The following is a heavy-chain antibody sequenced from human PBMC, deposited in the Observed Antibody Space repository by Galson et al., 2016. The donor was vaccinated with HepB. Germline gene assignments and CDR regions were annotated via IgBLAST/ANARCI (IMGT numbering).Heavy chain of an antibody. D-gene: IGHD2-2*01. V-gene: IGHV4-4*02. CDR1: GASINDSTW. CDR2: TYHTETT. J-gene: IGHJ5*02. CDR3: ARAAVVPGARMVFDP. Sequence: SETLSLTCTVSGASINDSTWWTWVRQAPGRGLEWIGETYHTETTNNNPFLSSRFTLSIDKSRNQFSLNLTSATAADTAVYYCARAAVVPGARMVFDPWGQGTLVTVSS.